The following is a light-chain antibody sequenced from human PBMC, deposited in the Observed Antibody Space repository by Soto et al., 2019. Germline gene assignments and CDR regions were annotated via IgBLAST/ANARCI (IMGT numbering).Light chain of an antibody. CDR3: TSFTSVSTWV. J-gene: IGLJ3*02. Sequence: QSALTQPASVSGSPGQSITISCTGTSSDVGGYNYVSWFQQHPGKAPKLKIYEVSNRPSGVSNRFSGSKSGYTASLTISELQAEDEADYYCTSFTSVSTWVFGGGTQLTVL. V-gene: IGLV2-14*03. CDR1: SSDVGGYNY. CDR2: EVS.